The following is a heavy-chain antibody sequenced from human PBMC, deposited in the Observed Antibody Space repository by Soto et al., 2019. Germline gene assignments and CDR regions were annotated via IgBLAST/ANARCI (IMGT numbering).Heavy chain of an antibody. J-gene: IGHJ6*02. D-gene: IGHD3-22*01. CDR2: IIPILGIA. Sequence: QVQLVQSGAEVKKPGSSVKVSCKASGGTFSSYTISWVRQAPGQGLEWMGRIIPILGIANYAQKFQGRVTITADNSTSTADMELSSLRSEDTAVYYCARGVWAIDRSGHRTDDYYGMDVWGQGTTVTVSS. CDR1: GGTFSSYT. CDR3: ARGVWAIDRSGHRTDDYYGMDV. V-gene: IGHV1-69*02.